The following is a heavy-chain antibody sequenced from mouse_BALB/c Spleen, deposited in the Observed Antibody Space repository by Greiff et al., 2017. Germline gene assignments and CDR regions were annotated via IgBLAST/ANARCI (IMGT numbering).Heavy chain of an antibody. CDR2: ISNLAYSI. CDR1: GFTFSDYG. D-gene: IGHD1-1*01. V-gene: IGHV5-15*02. Sequence: EVKVVESGGGLVQPGGSRKLSCAASGFTFSDYGMAWVRQAPGKGPEWVAFISNLAYSIYYADTVTGRFTISRENAKNTLYLEMSSLRSEDTAMYYCARDYGSSYEYFDYWGQGTTLTVSS. J-gene: IGHJ2*01. CDR3: ARDYGSSYEYFDY.